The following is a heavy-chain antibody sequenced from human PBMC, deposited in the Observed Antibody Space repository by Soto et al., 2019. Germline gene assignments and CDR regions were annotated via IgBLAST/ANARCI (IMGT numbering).Heavy chain of an antibody. CDR1: GFIFDNYG. D-gene: IGHD3-22*01. J-gene: IGHJ6*02. Sequence: PGGSLRLSCEASGFIFDNYGMNWVRQAPWKGLEWVGNIKQEGTETNYLDSVKGRFTISRDNAKNSLYLQMTSLRVEDTAVYYCATGDYYDDSGYFYIYRYYGMDVGGHGTKVTVSS. CDR2: IKQEGTET. CDR3: ATGDYYDDSGYFYIYRYYGMDV. V-gene: IGHV3-7*01.